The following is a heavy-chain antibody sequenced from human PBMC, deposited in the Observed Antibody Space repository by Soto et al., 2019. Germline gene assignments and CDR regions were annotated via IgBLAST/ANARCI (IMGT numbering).Heavy chain of an antibody. J-gene: IGHJ6*02. CDR3: ARAAGNIPGYRGGPYYYGRDV. Sequence: SETLSLTCAVSGGSISSSNWWRWVRQPPGKGLEWIGEIYHSGSTNYNPSLKSRDTITVDKSKSQFSLKLSSVTAADTALYYCARAAGNIPGYRGGPYYYGRDVWGQATRVTVSS. D-gene: IGHD6-13*01. CDR2: IYHSGST. V-gene: IGHV4-4*02. CDR1: GGSISSSNW.